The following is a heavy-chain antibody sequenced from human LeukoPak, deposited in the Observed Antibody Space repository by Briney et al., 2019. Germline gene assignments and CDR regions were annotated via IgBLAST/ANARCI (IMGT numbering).Heavy chain of an antibody. CDR1: GFTFSNYA. J-gene: IGHJ4*02. D-gene: IGHD1-7*01. V-gene: IGHV3-64D*09. CDR2: ISSIGDST. CDR3: VDLRGTIDY. Sequence: GSPRLSCSASGFTFSNYALHWVRQAPGTGLEYVSAISSIGDSTYYADSVKGRFTISRDNSKYTLYLQMSSLRGEDTAVYYCVDLRGTIDYWGQGTLVTVSS.